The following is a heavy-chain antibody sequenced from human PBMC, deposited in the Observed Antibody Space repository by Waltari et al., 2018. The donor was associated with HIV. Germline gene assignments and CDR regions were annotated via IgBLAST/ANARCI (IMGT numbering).Heavy chain of an antibody. J-gene: IGHJ6*02. V-gene: IGHV3-23*01. CDR2: ISGSGGST. CDR3: VKEYQYSHSWYSYYGMDV. Sequence: EVQVLESGGAFVQPGVSLRLSCSASGFTFSNHGRSWVRQAPGKGLEWVSTISGSGGSTYYADSVKGRFTVSRDNSKNTLYLQMNSLRAEDTAVYFCVKEYQYSHSWYSYYGMDVWGQGTTVTVSS. CDR1: GFTFSNHG. D-gene: IGHD6-13*01.